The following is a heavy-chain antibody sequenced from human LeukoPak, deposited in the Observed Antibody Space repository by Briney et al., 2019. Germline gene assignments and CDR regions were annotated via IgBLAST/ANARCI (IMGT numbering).Heavy chain of an antibody. CDR3: AKFVAAADPEPFDI. V-gene: IGHV3-9*01. J-gene: IGHJ3*02. CDR2: ISWNSGNI. D-gene: IGHD6-13*01. Sequence: GGSLRLSCAASGFTFDDYAMHWVRQAPGKGLEWVSGISWNSGNIGYADSVKGRFTISRDNAKNSLYLQMNSLRPEDTAFYYCAKFVAAADPEPFDIWGQGTLVTVSS. CDR1: GFTFDDYA.